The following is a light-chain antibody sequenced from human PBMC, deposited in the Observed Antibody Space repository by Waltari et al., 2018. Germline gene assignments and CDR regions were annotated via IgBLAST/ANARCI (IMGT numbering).Light chain of an antibody. J-gene: IGKJ2*01. Sequence: DIVMTQSQDSLAVSLGERATLNCKSSQSILYSSNNKNYLAWYQQKPGQPPKLLIYWASTRESGVPDRFSGSGSGTDFTLTISSLQAEDVAVYYCQQYYSIPYTFGQGTKLEIK. CDR1: QSILYSSNNKNY. CDR2: WAS. V-gene: IGKV4-1*01. CDR3: QQYYSIPYT.